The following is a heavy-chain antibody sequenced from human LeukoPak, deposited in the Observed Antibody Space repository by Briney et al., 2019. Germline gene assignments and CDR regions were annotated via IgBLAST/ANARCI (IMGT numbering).Heavy chain of an antibody. CDR3: ARGGMAARRFFFDY. J-gene: IGHJ4*02. V-gene: IGHV4-30-2*01. Sequence: PSQTLSLTCAVSGGSISSGGYSWSWIRQPPGKGLEWIGYIYHSGSTYYNPSLKSRVTISVDRSKNQFSLKLSSVTAADTAVYYCARGGMAARRFFFDYWGQGTLVTVSS. CDR1: GGSISSGGYS. D-gene: IGHD6-6*01. CDR2: IYHSGST.